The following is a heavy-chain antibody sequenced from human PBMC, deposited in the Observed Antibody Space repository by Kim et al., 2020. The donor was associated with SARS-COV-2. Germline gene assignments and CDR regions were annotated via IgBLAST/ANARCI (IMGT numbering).Heavy chain of an antibody. CDR1: GFTFSDSA. CDR2: LRSKVNGYAT. D-gene: IGHD1-1*01. CDR3: TRVPGTTLAFWEACDI. V-gene: IGHV3-73*01. Sequence: GGSLRLSCGASGFTFSDSAMHWVRRASGKGLEWVGRLRSKVNGYATAYSASVRGRFTISRDDSSNTAYLQMNSLKTEDTAVYYCTRVPGTTLAFWEACDIWGQGTMVAVSS. J-gene: IGHJ3*02.